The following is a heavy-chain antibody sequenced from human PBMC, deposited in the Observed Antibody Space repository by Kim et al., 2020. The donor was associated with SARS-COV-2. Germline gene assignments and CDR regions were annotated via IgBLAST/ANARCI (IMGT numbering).Heavy chain of an antibody. J-gene: IGHJ4*02. V-gene: IGHV4-31*03. CDR2: IHYDGET. CDR3: ARTKVGGESPTDS. D-gene: IGHD3-10*01. Sequence: PSETLSLTCTVSGASIRSGGNYWTWIRQHPGKGLQWIGYIHYDGETFYDPSLRSRITISLDTSENVFSLKLNSVSAADTAVYYCARTKVGGESPTDSWGQGTLVTVSS. CDR1: GASIRSGGNY.